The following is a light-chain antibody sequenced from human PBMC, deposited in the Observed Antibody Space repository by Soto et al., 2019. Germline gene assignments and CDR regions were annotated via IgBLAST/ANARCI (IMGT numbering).Light chain of an antibody. Sequence: EIVSTQSPAPMSLSPGDRATLSCRASQSIGNSLAWYQQRPGQPPRILIYRASSRATGIPARFSGSGSGTVFTLTINSLQSEDVAVYYCQQYQNLWTFGQGTKVDIK. CDR1: QSIGNS. J-gene: IGKJ1*01. CDR3: QQYQNLWT. V-gene: IGKV3-15*01. CDR2: RAS.